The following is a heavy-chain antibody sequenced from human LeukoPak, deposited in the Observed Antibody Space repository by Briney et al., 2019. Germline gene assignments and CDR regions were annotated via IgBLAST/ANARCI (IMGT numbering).Heavy chain of an antibody. Sequence: GGSLRLSCAASGFTFSSCGMHWVRQAPGKGLEWVAVIWSDGSQKYYADSVKGRFTISRDNSKNTLYLQMNSLGVEDTAVYYCARDLSGLHPDYWGQGTLVTVSS. D-gene: IGHD4-11*01. CDR3: ARDLSGLHPDY. CDR1: GFTFSSCG. J-gene: IGHJ4*02. CDR2: IWSDGSQK. V-gene: IGHV3-33*08.